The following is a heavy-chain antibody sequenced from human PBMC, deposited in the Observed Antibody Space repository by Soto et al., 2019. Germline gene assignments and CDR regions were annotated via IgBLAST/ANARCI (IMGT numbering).Heavy chain of an antibody. CDR2: ISGSGGNT. CDR1: GFTFSSYA. Sequence: GGSLRLSCGASGFTFSSYAMSWVRQAPGRGLEWVSAISGSGGNTYYADSVKGRFTISRDNSKNTLYLQMNSLRAEDTAVYYCAQGVAAAGTSSWFDPWGQGTLVTVSS. D-gene: IGHD6-13*01. CDR3: AQGVAAAGTSSWFDP. V-gene: IGHV3-23*01. J-gene: IGHJ5*02.